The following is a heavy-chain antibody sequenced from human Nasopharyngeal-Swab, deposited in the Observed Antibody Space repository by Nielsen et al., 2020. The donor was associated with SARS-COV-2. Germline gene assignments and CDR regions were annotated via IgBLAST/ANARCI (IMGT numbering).Heavy chain of an antibody. V-gene: IGHV1-3*01. J-gene: IGHJ4*02. CDR3: ARGSLDH. CDR2: INAGNGIT. Sequence: WVRQAPGQRLEWMGWINAGNGITKYSQKFQGRVTITRDTSTSTAYMELSSLRSEDTAVYYCARGSLDHWGQGTLVTVSS.